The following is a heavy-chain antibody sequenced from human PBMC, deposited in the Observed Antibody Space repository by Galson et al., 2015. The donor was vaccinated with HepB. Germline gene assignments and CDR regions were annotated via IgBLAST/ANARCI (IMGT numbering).Heavy chain of an antibody. CDR1: GYSFTSYW. Sequence: QSGAEVKKPGESLRISCKGSGYSFTSYWISWVRQMPGKGLEWMGRIDPSDSYTNYNPSFQGHVTISADKSISTAYLQWSSLKASDTAMYYCTCSYYFDSGGYYPTDHWGQGTLVTVSS. V-gene: IGHV5-10-1*01. D-gene: IGHD3-22*01. CDR3: TCSYYFDSGGYYPTDH. J-gene: IGHJ4*02. CDR2: IDPSDSYT.